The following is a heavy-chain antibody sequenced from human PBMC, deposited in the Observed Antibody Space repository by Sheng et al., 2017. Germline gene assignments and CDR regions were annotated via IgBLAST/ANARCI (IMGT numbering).Heavy chain of an antibody. CDR3: ARVRKGGKGDFDY. CDR1: GGSISSYY. D-gene: IGHD2-15*01. CDR2: IYYSGST. V-gene: IGHV4-59*01. Sequence: QVQLQESGPGLVKPSETLSLTCTVSGGSISSYYWSWIRQPPGKGLEWIGYIYYSGSTNYNPSLKSRVTISVDTSKNQFSLKLSSVTAADTAVYYCARVRKGGKGDFDYWGQGTLVTVSS. J-gene: IGHJ4*02.